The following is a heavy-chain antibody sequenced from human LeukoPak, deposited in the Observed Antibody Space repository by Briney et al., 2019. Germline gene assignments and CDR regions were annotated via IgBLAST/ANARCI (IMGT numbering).Heavy chain of an antibody. CDR3: AKDKYCSGGSCVDY. D-gene: IGHD2-15*01. Sequence: GGSLRLSCAASGFTFSSYGMLWVRQAPGKGLEWVAVISYDGSNKYYADSVKSRFTISRDNSKNTLYLQMDSLRAEDTAVYYCAKDKYCSGGSCVDYWGQGTLVTVSS. CDR2: ISYDGSNK. V-gene: IGHV3-30*18. CDR1: GFTFSSYG. J-gene: IGHJ4*02.